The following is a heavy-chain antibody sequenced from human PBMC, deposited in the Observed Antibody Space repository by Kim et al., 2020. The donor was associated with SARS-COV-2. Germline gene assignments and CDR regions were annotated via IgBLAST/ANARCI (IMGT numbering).Heavy chain of an antibody. Sequence: SETLSLTCTVSGGSISSGGYYWSWIRQPPGKGLEWIGYIYYSGSTYYNPSLKSRVTISVDTSKNQFSLKLSSVTAADTAVYYCARAGTIFVVVLGCFDYWGQGTLVTVSS. D-gene: IGHD3-3*01. CDR2: IYYSGST. V-gene: IGHV4-31*03. J-gene: IGHJ4*02. CDR3: ARAGTIFVVVLGCFDY. CDR1: GGSISSGGYY.